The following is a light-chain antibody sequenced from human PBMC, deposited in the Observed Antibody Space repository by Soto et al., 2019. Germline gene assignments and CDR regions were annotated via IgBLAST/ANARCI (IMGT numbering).Light chain of an antibody. Sequence: EIVLSQSPGTLSLSPGEGATLSCRASQAIRSTSLVWYQKKPGQAPRLLMYGASTRASGFPDRFSGRGFETAFALTISEVEPEDFAVYYCQHYSDSMWTFGQGTRVEI. CDR2: GAS. V-gene: IGKV3-20*01. J-gene: IGKJ1*01. CDR1: QAIRSTS. CDR3: QHYSDSMWT.